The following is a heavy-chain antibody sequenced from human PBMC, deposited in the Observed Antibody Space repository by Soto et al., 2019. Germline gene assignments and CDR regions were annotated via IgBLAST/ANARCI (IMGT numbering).Heavy chain of an antibody. CDR1: GFTFSSYG. CDR2: ISYDGSNK. D-gene: IGHD1-26*01. J-gene: IGHJ4*02. V-gene: IGHV3-30*18. CDR3: AKTQTGRIVGATDY. Sequence: GGSLRLSCAASGFTFSSYGMHWVRQAPGKGLEWVAVISYDGSNKYYADSVKGRFTISRDNSKNALYLQMNSLRAADTALYYCAKTQTGRIVGATDYWGQGTLVTVSS.